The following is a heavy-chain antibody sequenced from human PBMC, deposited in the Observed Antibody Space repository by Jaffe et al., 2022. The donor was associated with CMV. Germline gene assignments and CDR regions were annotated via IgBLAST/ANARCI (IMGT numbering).Heavy chain of an antibody. J-gene: IGHJ4*02. V-gene: IGHV5-51*01. CDR2: IYAGDSET. CDR3: ARLFGGKEVDF. CDR1: GYKFTTYW. Sequence: EVQLEQSGAEVRKPGESLKISCKGSGYKFTTYWIAWVRQMPGKGLEWLGMIYAGDSETRESPSYQGQVTLSVDTSITTAYLQWNSLKASDSGIYYCARLFGGKEVDFWGQGTLVTVSS. D-gene: IGHD3-10*01.